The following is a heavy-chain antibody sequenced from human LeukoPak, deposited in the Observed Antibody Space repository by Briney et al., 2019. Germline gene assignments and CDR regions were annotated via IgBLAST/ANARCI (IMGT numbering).Heavy chain of an antibody. J-gene: IGHJ4*02. CDR1: GFTFSSYW. CDR2: TSHSGHVK. CDR3: ARAIGGREDLDY. Sequence: GGSLRLSCAASGFTFSSYWMHWVRQAPGKGLEWVGVTSHSGHVKLYADSVKGRFTISRDNSKNSLYLQMNSLTGDDTAVYYCARAIGGREDLDYWGLGTLVTVSS. D-gene: IGHD1-26*01. V-gene: IGHV3-30-3*01.